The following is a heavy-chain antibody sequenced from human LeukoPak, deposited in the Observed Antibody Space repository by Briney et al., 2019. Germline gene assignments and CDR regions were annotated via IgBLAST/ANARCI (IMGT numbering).Heavy chain of an antibody. Sequence: GASVKVSCKASGYTFTSYYMHWVRQAPGQGLEWMGWINPNSGGTNYAQKFQGRVTMTRDTSISTAYMELSRLRSDDTAVYYCAREAVAANWFDPWGQGTLVTVSS. J-gene: IGHJ5*02. V-gene: IGHV1-2*02. CDR1: GYTFTSYY. CDR2: INPNSGGT. D-gene: IGHD6-19*01. CDR3: AREAVAANWFDP.